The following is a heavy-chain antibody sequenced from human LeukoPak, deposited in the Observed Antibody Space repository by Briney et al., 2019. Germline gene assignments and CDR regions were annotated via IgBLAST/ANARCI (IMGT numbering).Heavy chain of an antibody. Sequence: SETLSLTCTVSGGSISSSSYYWGWIRQPPGKGLEWIGSIYYSGSTYYNPSLKSRVTISVDTSKNQFSLKLSSVTTADTAVYYCARGRVSSSTWYSTYYYFFYMDFWGKGTTVTVSS. J-gene: IGHJ6*03. CDR3: ARGRVSSSTWYSTYYYFFYMDF. V-gene: IGHV4-39*07. CDR1: GGSISSSSYY. D-gene: IGHD4-11*01. CDR2: IYYSGST.